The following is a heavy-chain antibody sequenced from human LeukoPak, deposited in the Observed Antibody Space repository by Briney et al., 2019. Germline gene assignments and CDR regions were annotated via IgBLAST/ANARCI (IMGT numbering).Heavy chain of an antibody. D-gene: IGHD3-10*01. CDR2: IIPIFGTA. J-gene: IGHJ4*02. V-gene: IGHV1-69*06. CDR1: GGTFSSYA. CDR3: ARDGRRHGSGSYSVGFDY. Sequence: ASVKVSCKASGGTFSSYAISWVRQAPGQGLEWMGGIIPIFGTANYAQKFQGRVTITADKSTSTAYMEMSSLTSEDMAVYYCARDGRRHGSGSYSVGFDYWGQGTLVTVSS.